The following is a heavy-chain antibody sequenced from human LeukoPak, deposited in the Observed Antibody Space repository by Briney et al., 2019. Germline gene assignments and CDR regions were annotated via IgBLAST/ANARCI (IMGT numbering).Heavy chain of an antibody. CDR2: IRYDGTNK. CDR1: GFSFSNYG. D-gene: IGHD3-22*01. J-gene: IGHJ6*03. CDR3: AKDPRTGYYYGYYYYYMDV. Sequence: PGGSLRLSCVASGFSFSNYGMHWVRQAPGKGLEWVAFIRYDGTNKFYVDSVKGRFTISRDNSKNTLYLQMNSLRAEDTAVYCAKDPRTGYYYGYYYYYMDVWGKGTTVTISS. V-gene: IGHV3-30*02.